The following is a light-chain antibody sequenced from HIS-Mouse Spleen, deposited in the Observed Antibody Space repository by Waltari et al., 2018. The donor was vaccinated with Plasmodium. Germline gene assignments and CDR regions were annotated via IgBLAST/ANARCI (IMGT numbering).Light chain of an antibody. CDR1: SSNIGSNT. V-gene: IGLV1-44*01. CDR3: AAWDDSLNGPV. J-gene: IGLJ2*01. Sequence: QSVLTQPPSASGTPGQRVTISCSGSSSNIGSNTVNWYQQLPGTAPKLLIYSNNQRPSGVPDRFSGSKSGTSASLAIGGLQSEDEAEYYCAAWDDSLNGPVFGGGTKLTVL. CDR2: SNN.